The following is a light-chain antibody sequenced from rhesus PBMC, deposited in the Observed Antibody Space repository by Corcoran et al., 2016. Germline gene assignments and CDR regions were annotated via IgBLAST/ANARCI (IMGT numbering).Light chain of an antibody. CDR3: HQHVNFPYT. CDR1: QGISNW. CDR2: RAS. V-gene: IGKV1-69*01. J-gene: IGKJ2*01. Sequence: DIQMNQSPSSLSASVGDRVTIRCRASQGISNWWAWYQQKTGKDPNLRIYRASNLEAGVPSRFSGSGSWTDLTLPISSLQSTDIATYYCHQHVNFPYTFGQGTKVEIE.